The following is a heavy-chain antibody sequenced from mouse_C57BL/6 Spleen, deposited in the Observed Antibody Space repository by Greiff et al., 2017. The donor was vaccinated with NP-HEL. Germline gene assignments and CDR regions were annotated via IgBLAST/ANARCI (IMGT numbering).Heavy chain of an antibody. V-gene: IGHV1-52*01. J-gene: IGHJ1*03. Sequence: QVQLQQPGAELVRPGSSVKLSCKASGYTFTSYWMHWVKQRPIQGLEWIGNIDPSDSETHYNQKFKDKATLTVDKSSRTAYMQRSSLTSEDSAVYYGASLTGAWYFDVWGTGTTVTVSS. D-gene: IGHD4-1*01. CDR2: IDPSDSET. CDR3: ASLTGAWYFDV. CDR1: GYTFTSYW.